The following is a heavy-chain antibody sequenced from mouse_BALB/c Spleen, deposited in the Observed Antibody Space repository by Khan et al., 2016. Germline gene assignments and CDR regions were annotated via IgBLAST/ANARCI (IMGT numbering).Heavy chain of an antibody. CDR3: ARGGIYCGYDGGAMDY. Sequence: QVQLKESGAELPKPGASVKMSCKASGYTFTSYWMHWVKQRPGQGLEWIGFINPSTGYTEYIQKFKDKATLTADKSSSTAYMQLSSLTSDDSAVYYCARGGIYCGYDGGAMDYWGQGTSVTVSS. V-gene: IGHV1-7*01. J-gene: IGHJ4*01. D-gene: IGHD2-2*01. CDR2: INPSTGYT. CDR1: GYTFTSYW.